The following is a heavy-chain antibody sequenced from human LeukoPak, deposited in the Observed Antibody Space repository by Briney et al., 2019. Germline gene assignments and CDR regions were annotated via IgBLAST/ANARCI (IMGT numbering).Heavy chain of an antibody. CDR1: EFSAGSNY. J-gene: IGHJ4*02. Sequence: GGSLRLSCAASEFSAGSNYMTWVRQAPGKGLEWVSLIYSGGSTYYADSVKGRFTISRDNSKNTLYLQMNSLRAEDTAVYYCAKDQRYYGSGSYYVSYWGQGTLVTVSS. D-gene: IGHD3-10*01. CDR2: IYSGGST. CDR3: AKDQRYYGSGSYYVSY. V-gene: IGHV3-66*01.